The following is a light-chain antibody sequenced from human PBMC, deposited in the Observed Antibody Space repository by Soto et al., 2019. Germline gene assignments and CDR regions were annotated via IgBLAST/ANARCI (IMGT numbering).Light chain of an antibody. CDR3: QQYATPPET. V-gene: IGKV3-20*01. J-gene: IGKJ1*01. CDR1: QSVISSY. Sequence: EIVLTQSPGTLFLSPGERATISCRASQSVISSYLTWYQHNPGQAPRLIMYGTSSRVTGIPDRFSGSGSGTDFTLTISRLETEDFAVYYCQQYATPPETFGQGTQVKIK. CDR2: GTS.